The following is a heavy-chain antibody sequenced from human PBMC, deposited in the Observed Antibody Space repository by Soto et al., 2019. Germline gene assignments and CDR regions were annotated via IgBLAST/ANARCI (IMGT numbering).Heavy chain of an antibody. J-gene: IGHJ4*02. Sequence: SETLSLTRAVYGGCFSGYYWSWIRQPPGKGLEWIGEINHSGSTNYNPSLKSRVTISVDTSKNQFSLKLSSVTAADTAVYYCASSRFLEWFPGNFDYWGQGTLVTVSS. CDR3: ASSRFLEWFPGNFDY. CDR1: GGCFSGYY. D-gene: IGHD3-3*01. CDR2: INHSGST. V-gene: IGHV4-34*01.